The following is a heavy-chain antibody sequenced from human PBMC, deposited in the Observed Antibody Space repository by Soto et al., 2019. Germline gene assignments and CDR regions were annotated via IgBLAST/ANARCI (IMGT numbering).Heavy chain of an antibody. V-gene: IGHV1-18*01. Sequence: QVQLVQSGAEVKKPGSSVKVSCKASGGTFSSYAISWVRQAPGQGLEWMGWISAYNGNTNYAQKLQGRVTMTTDTSTSTAYMELRSLRSDDTAVYYCARSRGVTMIVDAFDIWGQGTMVTVSS. J-gene: IGHJ3*02. D-gene: IGHD3-22*01. CDR2: ISAYNGNT. CDR1: GGTFSSYA. CDR3: ARSRGVTMIVDAFDI.